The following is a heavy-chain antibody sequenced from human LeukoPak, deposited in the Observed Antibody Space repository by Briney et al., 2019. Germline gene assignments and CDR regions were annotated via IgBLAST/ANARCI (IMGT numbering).Heavy chain of an antibody. Sequence: PSETLSLTCAVYGGSFSCYYWSWIRQPPGKGLEWIGEINHSGSTNYNPSLKSRVTISVDTSKNQFSLKLSSVTAADTAVYYCARSSNYYDSGKGWFDPWGQGTLVTVSS. J-gene: IGHJ5*02. D-gene: IGHD3-10*01. CDR3: ARSSNYYDSGKGWFDP. CDR2: INHSGST. V-gene: IGHV4-34*01. CDR1: GGSFSCYY.